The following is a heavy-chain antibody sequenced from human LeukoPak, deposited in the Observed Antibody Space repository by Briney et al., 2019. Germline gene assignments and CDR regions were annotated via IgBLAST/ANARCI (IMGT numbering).Heavy chain of an antibody. D-gene: IGHD5-24*01. Sequence: ASVKASCKASGYTFSSHGISWVRQAPGQGLEWMGWISIYNGNTMYEQKFQGRVTMTTDTSANTAYMELRSLTSDDTAVYYCARGESGYNPIDHWGQGTLVTVSS. V-gene: IGHV1-18*01. CDR3: ARGESGYNPIDH. CDR2: ISIYNGNT. CDR1: GYTFSSHG. J-gene: IGHJ4*02.